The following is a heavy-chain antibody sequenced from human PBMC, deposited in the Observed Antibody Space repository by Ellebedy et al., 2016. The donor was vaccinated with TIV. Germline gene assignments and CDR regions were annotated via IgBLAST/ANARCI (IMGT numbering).Heavy chain of an antibody. CDR3: AREPMVRGVIRRGYAMDV. CDR2: IWYDGSNK. D-gene: IGHD3-10*01. V-gene: IGHV3-33*01. J-gene: IGHJ6*02. Sequence: GGSLRLXXAASGFTFSSYGMHWVRQAPGKGLEWVAVIWYDGSNKYYADSVKCRFTISRDNSKNTLYLQMNSLRAEDTAVYYCAREPMVRGVIRRGYAMDVWGQGTTVTVSS. CDR1: GFTFSSYG.